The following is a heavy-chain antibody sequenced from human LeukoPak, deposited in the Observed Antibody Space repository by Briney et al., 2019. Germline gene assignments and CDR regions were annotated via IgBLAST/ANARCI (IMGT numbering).Heavy chain of an antibody. J-gene: IGHJ5*02. Sequence: SVKVSCKASGGTFSSYAISWVRQAPGQGLEWMGGIIPIFVTANYAQKFQGRVTITADESTSTAYMELSSLRSEDTDVYYCARSAGTGYNWFDPWGQGTLVTVSS. CDR1: GGTFSSYA. CDR2: IIPIFVTA. V-gene: IGHV1-69*13. CDR3: ARSAGTGYNWFDP. D-gene: IGHD6-13*01.